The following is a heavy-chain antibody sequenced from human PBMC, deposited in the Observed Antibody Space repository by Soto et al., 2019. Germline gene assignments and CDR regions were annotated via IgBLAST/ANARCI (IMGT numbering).Heavy chain of an antibody. CDR3: AALGYFKDSGGFV. CDR1: GYTFTDHG. J-gene: IGHJ4*02. CDR2: IGTNSGNS. D-gene: IGHD2-15*01. Sequence: QIPLVQSGAEVKKPGASVRVSCKASGYTFTDHGITWVRQAPGQGLEWMGWIGTNSGNSNSAERFRGRVTMTRDTSTNTVYMEIKSLTSVDTAVYYCAALGYFKDSGGFVWGQGTLVTVSS. V-gene: IGHV1-18*04.